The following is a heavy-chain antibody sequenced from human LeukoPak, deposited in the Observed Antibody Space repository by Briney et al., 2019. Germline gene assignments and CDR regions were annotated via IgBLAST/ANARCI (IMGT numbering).Heavy chain of an antibody. V-gene: IGHV1-69*13. CDR1: GGTFTSYA. D-gene: IGHD3-3*01. Sequence: SVKLSCKASGGTFTSYAISWVRQAPGQGLEWMGGIIPIFGTANYAQKFQGRVTITADESTSTAYMELSSLRSEDTAVYYCARTVSYYDFWSGYDNWFDPWGQGTLVTVSS. CDR2: IIPIFGTA. J-gene: IGHJ5*02. CDR3: ARTVSYYDFWSGYDNWFDP.